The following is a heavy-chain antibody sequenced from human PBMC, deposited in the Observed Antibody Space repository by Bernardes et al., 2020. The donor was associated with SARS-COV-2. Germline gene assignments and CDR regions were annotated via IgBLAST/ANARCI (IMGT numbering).Heavy chain of an antibody. CDR3: VRVSPLTSGYGLGV. D-gene: IGHD6-6*01. V-gene: IGHV1-2*02. Sequence: ASVKVSCKASGYTFTAYYMHWVRQAPGQGLEWMAWINPNSGATKYAQNFKGRFTVTRDTSVSTAYMEVNRLTSDDTAMYYCVRVSPLTSGYGLGVWGHGTTVTVSS. CDR2: INPNSGAT. J-gene: IGHJ6*02. CDR1: GYTFTAYY.